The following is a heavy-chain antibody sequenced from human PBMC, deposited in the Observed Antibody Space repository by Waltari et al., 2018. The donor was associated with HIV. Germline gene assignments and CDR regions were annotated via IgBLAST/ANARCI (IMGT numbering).Heavy chain of an antibody. CDR2: VNPANGAT. V-gene: IGHV1-2*04. CDR3: ARGESATWANLDF. D-gene: IGHD1-26*01. CDR1: GYTFAAFH. Sequence: QVQLVQSAAELKSPGASVQIACRTSGYTFAAFHIHWVRQAPGEGLPWVGWVNPANGATNYAQELQDWVSVTTDRSITTVYLTLKRLRSDDTAVYYCARGESATWANLDFWGQGTVVSVSS. J-gene: IGHJ4*01.